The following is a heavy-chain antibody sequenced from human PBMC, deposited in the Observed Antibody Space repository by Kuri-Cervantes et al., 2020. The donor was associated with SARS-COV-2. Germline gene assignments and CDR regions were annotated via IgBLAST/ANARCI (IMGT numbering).Heavy chain of an antibody. CDR2: IRSKAYGGTT. D-gene: IGHD4-23*01. J-gene: IGHJ3*02. V-gene: IGHV3-49*04. Sequence: LSLTCAASGFTFRSYEMNWVRQAPGKGLEWVGFIRSKAYGGTTEYAASVKGRFTISRDDSKSIAYLQMNSPKTEDTAVYYCTRVPPTVATFWDAFDIWGHGTMVTVSS. CDR1: GFTFRSYE. CDR3: TRVPPTVATFWDAFDI.